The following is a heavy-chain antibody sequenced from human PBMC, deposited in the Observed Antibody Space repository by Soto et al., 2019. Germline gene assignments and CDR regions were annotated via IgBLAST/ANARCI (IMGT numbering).Heavy chain of an antibody. CDR1: GFTFSMYS. V-gene: IGHV3-7*03. D-gene: IGHD2-21*02. CDR2: IPQDGVDG. J-gene: IGHJ6*02. CDR3: ARDHLILPAHDFFYGSDV. Sequence: PGGSLRLSCEVSGFTFSMYSMSWVRQSPGKGLEWVAKIPQDGVDGHYADSVKGRFIISRDNGKNSLHLQLYNLRAEDTAVYYCARDHLILPAHDFFYGSDVWGRGATVTVSS.